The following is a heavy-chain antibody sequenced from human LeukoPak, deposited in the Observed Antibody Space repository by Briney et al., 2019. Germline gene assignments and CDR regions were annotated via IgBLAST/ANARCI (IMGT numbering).Heavy chain of an antibody. D-gene: IGHD2-2*01. Sequence: SETLSLTCTVSGGSMSSYYWNWMRQPAGKGLEWIGRIYSSGSTSYNPSLKSRVIMSVDTSKKQFSLKLNSVTAADTAMYYCARDKGGSYCSSATCYRVDAFDIWGQGTMVTVTS. CDR3: ARDKGGSYCSSATCYRVDAFDI. CDR2: IYSSGST. J-gene: IGHJ3*02. V-gene: IGHV4-4*07. CDR1: GGSMSSYY.